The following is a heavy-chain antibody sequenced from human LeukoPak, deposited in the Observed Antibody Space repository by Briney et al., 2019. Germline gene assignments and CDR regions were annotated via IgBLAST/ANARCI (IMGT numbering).Heavy chain of an antibody. CDR3: ARVVDYVWGSYRSYYFDY. D-gene: IGHD3-16*02. CDR1: GFTFSSYW. CDR2: IKQDGSEK. J-gene: IGHJ4*02. V-gene: IGHV3-7*01. Sequence: GGSLRLSCAASGFTFSSYWMSWVRQAPGKGLEWVANIKQDGSEKYYVDSVKGRFTISRDNAKNSPYLQMNSMRAEDTAVYYCARVVDYVWGSYRSYYFDYWGQGTLVTVSS.